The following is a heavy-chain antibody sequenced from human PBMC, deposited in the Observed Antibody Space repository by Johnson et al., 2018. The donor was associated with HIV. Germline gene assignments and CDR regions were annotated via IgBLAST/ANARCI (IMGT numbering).Heavy chain of an antibody. CDR1: GFTVSSNE. CDR3: ASREVGAKSEHAFDI. D-gene: IGHD1-26*01. J-gene: IGHJ3*02. Sequence: EQLVESGGGLVQPGGSLRLSCAASGFTVSSNEMSWVRQAPGKGLEWVSGMNWNGGSTGYADSVKGRCTFSRDNAKNSLYLQMNSLRAEDTALYYCASREVGAKSEHAFDIWGQGTMVTVSS. V-gene: IGHV3-20*04. CDR2: MNWNGGST.